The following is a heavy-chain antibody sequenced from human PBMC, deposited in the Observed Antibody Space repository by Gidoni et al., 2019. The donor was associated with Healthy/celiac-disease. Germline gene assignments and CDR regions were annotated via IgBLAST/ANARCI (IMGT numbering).Heavy chain of an antibody. CDR2: SSWNSGSI. J-gene: IGHJ4*02. CDR1: GLTFHDYA. D-gene: IGHD6-13*01. CDR3: AKGPYSSSWYYFDY. Sequence: EVQLVESGGGLLQPARSLRLSCAASGLTFHDYAMHWVRPAPGKGLEWVSGSSWNSGSIGYADSVKGRFTISRDNAKNSLYLQMNSLRAEDTALYYCAKGPYSSSWYYFDYWGQGTLVTVSS. V-gene: IGHV3-9*01.